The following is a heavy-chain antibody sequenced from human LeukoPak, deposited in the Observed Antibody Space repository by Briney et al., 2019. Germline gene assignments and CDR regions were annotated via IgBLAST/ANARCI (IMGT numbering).Heavy chain of an antibody. CDR1: GFTFSSYS. D-gene: IGHD6-13*01. CDR2: ISSSSSYI. V-gene: IGHV3-21*01. Sequence: GGSLRLSCAASGFTFSSYSMNWVRQAPGKGLEWVSSISSSSSYIYYADSVKGRFTISRDNAKNSLYLKMNSLRAEDTAVYYCAREISSSWYYFDYWGQGTLVTVSS. J-gene: IGHJ4*02. CDR3: AREISSSWYYFDY.